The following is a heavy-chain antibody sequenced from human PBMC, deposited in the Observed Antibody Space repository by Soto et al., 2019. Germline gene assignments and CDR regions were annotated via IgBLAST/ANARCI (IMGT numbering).Heavy chain of an antibody. J-gene: IGHJ4*02. D-gene: IGHD3-22*01. CDR2: VYYSGST. Sequence: SETLCLTCTVSGGFISSYYWSWIRQPPGKGLEWIGYVYYSGSTNYNPSLKSRVIISVDTSKKHFSLQLSSVTAADTAVYFCATYINSDNYYALDFWGQGTLVTVS. CDR3: ATYINSDNYYALDF. V-gene: IGHV4-59*01. CDR1: GGFISSYY.